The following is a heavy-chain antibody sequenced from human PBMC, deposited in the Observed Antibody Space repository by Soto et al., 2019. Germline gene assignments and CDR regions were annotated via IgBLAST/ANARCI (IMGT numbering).Heavy chain of an antibody. Sequence: ASVKVSCKASGGTFSSYAISWVRQAPGQGLEWMGGIIPIFGTANYAQKFQGRVTITADESTSTAYMELSSLRSEDTAVYYCARDRTRIAAAGTVPDAFDIWGQGTMVTVSS. CDR1: GGTFSSYA. V-gene: IGHV1-69*13. J-gene: IGHJ3*02. D-gene: IGHD6-13*01. CDR3: ARDRTRIAAAGTVPDAFDI. CDR2: IIPIFGTA.